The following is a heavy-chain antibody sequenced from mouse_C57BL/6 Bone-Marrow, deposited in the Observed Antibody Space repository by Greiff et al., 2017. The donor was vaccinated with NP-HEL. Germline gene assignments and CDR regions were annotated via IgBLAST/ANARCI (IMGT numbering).Heavy chain of an antibody. CDR1: GYTFTSYG. D-gene: IGHD2-1*01. CDR3: ARKGYYGNYGFAY. Sequence: QVQLQQSGAELARPGASVKLSCKASGYTFTSYGISWVKQRTGQGLEWIGEIYPRSGNTYYNEKFKGKATLTADKSSSTAYMELRSLTSEDSAVYFCARKGYYGNYGFAYWGQGTLVTVSA. V-gene: IGHV1-81*01. CDR2: IYPRSGNT. J-gene: IGHJ3*01.